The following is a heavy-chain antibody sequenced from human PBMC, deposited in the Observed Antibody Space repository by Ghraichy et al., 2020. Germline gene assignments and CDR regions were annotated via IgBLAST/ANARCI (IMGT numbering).Heavy chain of an antibody. D-gene: IGHD5-18*01. CDR1: GGSISSYY. CDR2: IYYSGST. V-gene: IGHV4-59*01. J-gene: IGHJ4*02. Sequence: SETLSLTCTVSGGSISSYYWSWIRQPPGKGLEWIGYIYYSGSTNYNPSLKSRVTISVDTSKNQFSLKLSSVTAADTAVYYCAREGSALMDPAMVPRINSFDYWGQGTMVTVSS. CDR3: AREGSALMDPAMVPRINSFDY.